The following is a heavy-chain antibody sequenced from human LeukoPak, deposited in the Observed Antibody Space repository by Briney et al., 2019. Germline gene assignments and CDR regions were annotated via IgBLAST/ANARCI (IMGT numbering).Heavy chain of an antibody. CDR3: ARDLGELGDY. CDR1: GFTFSSYA. CDR2: ISGSGGST. V-gene: IGHV3-23*01. D-gene: IGHD1-26*01. Sequence: GGSLRLSCAASGFTFSSYAMSWVRQAPGKGLEWVSAISGSGGSTYYADSVKGRFTISRDNAKNSLYLQMNSLRAEDTAVYYCARDLGELGDYWGQGTLVTVSS. J-gene: IGHJ4*02.